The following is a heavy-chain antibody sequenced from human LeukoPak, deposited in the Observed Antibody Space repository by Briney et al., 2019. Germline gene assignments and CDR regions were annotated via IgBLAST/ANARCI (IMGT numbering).Heavy chain of an antibody. D-gene: IGHD2-2*01. CDR2: IRYDGSNK. CDR1: GFTFSSYG. V-gene: IGHV3-30*02. Sequence: GGPLRLSCAASGFTFSSYGMHWVRQAPGKGLEWVAFIRYDGSNKYYADSLKGRFTISRDNSKNTLYLQMNSLRAEDTAVYYCARQDLGYCSSTSCWVDAFDIWGQGTMVTVSS. CDR3: ARQDLGYCSSTSCWVDAFDI. J-gene: IGHJ3*02.